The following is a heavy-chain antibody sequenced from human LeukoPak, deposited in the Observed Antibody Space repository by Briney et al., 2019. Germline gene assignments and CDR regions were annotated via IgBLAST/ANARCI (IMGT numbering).Heavy chain of an antibody. V-gene: IGHV1-18*01. D-gene: IGHD5-18*01. CDR3: ARDLARGYSYGYSALDI. Sequence: ASVKVSCKASGYNFNSYGIGWVRQAPRQGLEWMGWITAGNGNTNYAQKVQGRVTMTTNTSTSTAYMELRSLRSDDTAVYFCARDLARGYSYGYSALDIWGQGTMVTVSS. CDR1: GYNFNSYG. J-gene: IGHJ3*02. CDR2: ITAGNGNT.